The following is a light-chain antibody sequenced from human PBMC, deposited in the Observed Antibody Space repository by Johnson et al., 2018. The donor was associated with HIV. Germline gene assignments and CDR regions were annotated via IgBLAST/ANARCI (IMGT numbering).Light chain of an antibody. CDR3: GTWDSSLTSYV. Sequence: QSVLTQPPSVSAAPGQTVTISCSGSSCNVGSSFVSWYRQVPGTAPKLLIYDNNKRPSGIPGRFSGSKSGPSATLGITGLQTGDEAEYYCGTWDSSLTSYVFRAGTKATV. V-gene: IGLV1-51*01. J-gene: IGLJ1*01. CDR1: SCNVGSSF. CDR2: DNN.